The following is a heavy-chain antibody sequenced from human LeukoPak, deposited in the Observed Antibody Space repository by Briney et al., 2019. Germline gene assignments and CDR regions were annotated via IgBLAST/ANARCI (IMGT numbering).Heavy chain of an antibody. CDR3: ARVTIDYYDSSGYY. D-gene: IGHD3-22*01. CDR2: INHSGST. Sequence: SETLSLTCAVYGGSFSGYYWSWIRQPPGKGLEWIGEINHSGSTNYNPSLKSRVTISVDTSKNQFSLKLSSVTAADTAVYYCARVTIDYYDSSGYYWGQGTLVTVSS. CDR1: GGSFSGYY. J-gene: IGHJ4*02. V-gene: IGHV4-34*01.